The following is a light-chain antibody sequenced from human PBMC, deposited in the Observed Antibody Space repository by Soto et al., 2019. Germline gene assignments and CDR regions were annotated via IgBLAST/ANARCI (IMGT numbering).Light chain of an antibody. Sequence: QSALTQPASVSGSPGQSITISCTGTSRDVGFSNYVFWYQQHPGKAPKLIISDVSNRPSGVSNRFSGSKSGNTASLTISGLQAEDEADYYCSSYTSSSTDVFGTGTKLTVL. J-gene: IGLJ1*01. CDR3: SSYTSSSTDV. CDR1: SRDVGFSNY. V-gene: IGLV2-14*01. CDR2: DVS.